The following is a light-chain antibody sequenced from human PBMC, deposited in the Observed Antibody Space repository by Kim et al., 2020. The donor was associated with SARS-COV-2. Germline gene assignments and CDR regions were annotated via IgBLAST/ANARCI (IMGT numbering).Light chain of an antibody. CDR2: EVT. J-gene: IGLJ3*02. CDR1: SSDVGGFNY. CDR3: SSYTSSSTWV. V-gene: IGLV2-14*01. Sequence: QSALTQPASVSGSPGQSITISCTGTSSDVGGFNYVSWYQQLPGKAPKLIIFEVTNRPSGVSNRFSGSKSANTASLTISGLQAEDEADYYCSSYTSSSTWVFGGGTKVTVL.